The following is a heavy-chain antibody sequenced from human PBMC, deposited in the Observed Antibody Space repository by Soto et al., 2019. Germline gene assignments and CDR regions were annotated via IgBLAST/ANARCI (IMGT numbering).Heavy chain of an antibody. J-gene: IGHJ4*02. CDR1: GGTFSGYF. CDR2: INQSVIT. CDR3: VRGPYNYNSRYFDY. Sequence: SETLSLTCTVSGGTFSGYFWTWIRQPPGEGLEWLAEINQSVITNYNPSVESRVSMSVDASKNQFSLRLYSVTAADTAVYYCVRGPYNYNSRYFDYWGQGTLVTVSS. D-gene: IGHD1-1*01. V-gene: IGHV4-34*01.